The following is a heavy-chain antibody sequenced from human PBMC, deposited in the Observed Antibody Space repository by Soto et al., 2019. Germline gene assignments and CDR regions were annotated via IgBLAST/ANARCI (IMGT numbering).Heavy chain of an antibody. J-gene: IGHJ4*02. CDR3: ARQSGSYNGYFDY. Sequence: PGGSLRLSCAASGFIFSSYGTHWVRQAPGKGLEWVAVIWYDGSNKYYADSVKGRFTISRDNSKNTLYLQMNSLRAEDTAVYYCARQSGSYNGYFDYWGQGTLVTVSS. V-gene: IGHV3-33*01. CDR2: IWYDGSNK. D-gene: IGHD1-26*01. CDR1: GFIFSSYG.